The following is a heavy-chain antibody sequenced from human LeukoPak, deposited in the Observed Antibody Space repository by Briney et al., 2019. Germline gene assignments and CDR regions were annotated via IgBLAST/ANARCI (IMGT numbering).Heavy chain of an antibody. J-gene: IGHJ4*02. CDR3: ARDLGVTASPNFDY. CDR1: GFTFSSYS. Sequence: GGSLRLSCAASGFTFSSYSMNWVRQAPGKGLEWVSSISSSSSYIYYADSVKGRFTISRDNAKNSLYLQVNSLRAEDTAVYYCARDLGVTASPNFDYWGQGTLVTVSS. D-gene: IGHD2-21*02. CDR2: ISSSSSYI. V-gene: IGHV3-21*01.